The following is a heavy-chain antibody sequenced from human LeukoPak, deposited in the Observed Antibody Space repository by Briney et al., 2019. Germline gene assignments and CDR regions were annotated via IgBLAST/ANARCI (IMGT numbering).Heavy chain of an antibody. CDR2: FDPEDGET. D-gene: IGHD1-14*01. Sequence: ASVTVSCKVSGYTLTELSMHWVGQAPGKGLEWMGGFDPEDGETIYAQKFQGRVTMTEDTSTDTAYMELSSLRSEDTAVYYCATDKGTSAFDIWGQGTMVTVSS. J-gene: IGHJ3*02. CDR1: GYTLTELS. CDR3: ATDKGTSAFDI. V-gene: IGHV1-24*01.